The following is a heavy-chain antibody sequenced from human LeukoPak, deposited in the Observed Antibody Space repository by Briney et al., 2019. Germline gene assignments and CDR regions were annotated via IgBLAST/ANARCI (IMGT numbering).Heavy chain of an antibody. V-gene: IGHV3-7*01. CDR1: GFTHSIFW. CDR3: ARDRVWGSYRWYYFDY. CDR2: KKQDGSEK. J-gene: IGHJ4*02. Sequence: GGPLRLSCAASGFTHSIFWMSGVRQAPEKGVEGVANKKQDGSEKYYVDSVKGRFTISRDNAKNSLYLQMNSLRAEDTAVYYCARDRVWGSYRWYYFDYWGQGTLVTVSS. D-gene: IGHD3-16*02.